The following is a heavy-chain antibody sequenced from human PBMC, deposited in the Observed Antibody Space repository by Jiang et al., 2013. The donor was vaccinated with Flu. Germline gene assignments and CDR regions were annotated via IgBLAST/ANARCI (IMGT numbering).Heavy chain of an antibody. CDR3: ARSYCGGDCRRVMNPPWYFDL. V-gene: IGHV4-34*13. CDR2: IHHRGTT. Sequence: LEWIGEIHHRGTTNYNPSLQDRVTISVDTSKNQFSLELRSVTAADTAVYYCARSYCGGDCRRVMNPPWYFDLWGRGTMVTVSS. D-gene: IGHD2-21*02. J-gene: IGHJ2*01.